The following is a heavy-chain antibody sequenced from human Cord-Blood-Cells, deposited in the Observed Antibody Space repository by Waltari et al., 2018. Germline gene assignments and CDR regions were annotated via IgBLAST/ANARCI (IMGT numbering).Heavy chain of an antibody. V-gene: IGHV4-39*01. D-gene: IGHD2-2*02. Sequence: QLQLQESGPGLVKPSATLSLTCTVSGGSISSSSYYWGWIRQPPGKGVEWIGSIYYSGSTYYNPSLKSRVTISVDTSKNQFSLKLSSVTAADTAVYYCASGLGYCSSTSCYTGNWFDPWGQGTLVTVSS. CDR2: IYYSGST. J-gene: IGHJ5*02. CDR3: ASGLGYCSSTSCYTGNWFDP. CDR1: GGSISSSSYY.